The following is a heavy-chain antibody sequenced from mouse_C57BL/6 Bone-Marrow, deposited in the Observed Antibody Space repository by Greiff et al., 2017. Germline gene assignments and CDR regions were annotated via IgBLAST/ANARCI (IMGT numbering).Heavy chain of an antibody. J-gene: IGHJ2*01. CDR2: IRNKANNHAT. Sequence: EVMLVESGGGLVQPGGSMKLSCAASGFTFSDAWMDWVRQSPEKGLEWVAEIRNKANNHATYYAESVKGRFTISRADSKSSVYLQMNSLRAEDAGIYYCTRLIGNYFDYRGQGTTLTVSS. CDR3: TRLIGNYFDY. CDR1: GFTFSDAW. V-gene: IGHV6-6*01. D-gene: IGHD2-14*01.